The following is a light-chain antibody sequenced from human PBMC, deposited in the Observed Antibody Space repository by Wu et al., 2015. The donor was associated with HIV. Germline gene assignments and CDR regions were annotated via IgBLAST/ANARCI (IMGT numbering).Light chain of an antibody. J-gene: IGKJ1*01. Sequence: DIQMTQSPPSLSASVGDRVTITCRASESISSYLNWYQQTPGKAPKLLIYTASSLQSGVPSRFSGSGFGTDFTLTISSLQPEDFATYYCQQSYSTSWMFGQGTKVEIK. CDR1: ESISSY. CDR2: TAS. V-gene: IGKV1-39*01. CDR3: QQSYSTSWM.